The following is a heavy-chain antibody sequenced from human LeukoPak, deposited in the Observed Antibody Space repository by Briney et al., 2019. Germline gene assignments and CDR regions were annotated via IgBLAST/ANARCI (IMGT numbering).Heavy chain of an antibody. J-gene: IGHJ4*02. CDR1: GFTFSSYE. CDR3: AKVSGSYPVGNFDY. Sequence: GGSLRLSCAASGFTFSSYEMNWVRQAPGKGLEWVSYISSSSSTIYYADSVKGRFTISRDNSKNTLYLQMNSLRAEDTAVYYCAKVSGSYPVGNFDYWGQGTLVTVSS. D-gene: IGHD1-26*01. CDR2: ISSSSSTI. V-gene: IGHV3-48*03.